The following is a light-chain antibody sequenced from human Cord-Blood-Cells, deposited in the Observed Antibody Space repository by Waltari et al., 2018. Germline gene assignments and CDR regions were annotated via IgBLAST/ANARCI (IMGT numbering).Light chain of an antibody. V-gene: IGLV4-69*01. CDR3: QTWGTGIHWV. J-gene: IGLJ3*02. Sequence: QLVLTQSPSASASLGASVKLTCTLSSGHSSYAIAWHQQQPEKGPRYLMKLNSDGSHSKGDGIPARFSGSSCGAERYLTISSLQSEDEADYYSQTWGTGIHWVFGGGTKLTVL. CDR2: LNSDGSH. CDR1: SGHSSYA.